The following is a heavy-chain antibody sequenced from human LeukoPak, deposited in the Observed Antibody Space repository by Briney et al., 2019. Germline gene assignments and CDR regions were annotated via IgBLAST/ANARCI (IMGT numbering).Heavy chain of an antibody. CDR1: GFTFSDYY. J-gene: IGHJ4*02. V-gene: IGHV3-11*04. Sequence: GGSLRLSCAASGFTFSDYYMSWIRQAPGKGLEWVSYISSSGNTIYYADSVKGRFTISRDNAKNSLYLQKNSLRAEDTAVHYCARDDYYDSSTPNCWGQGTLVTVSS. CDR2: ISSSGNTI. D-gene: IGHD3-22*01. CDR3: ARDDYYDSSTPNC.